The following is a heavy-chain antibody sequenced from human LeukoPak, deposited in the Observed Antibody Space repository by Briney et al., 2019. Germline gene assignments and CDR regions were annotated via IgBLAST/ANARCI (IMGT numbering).Heavy chain of an antibody. CDR2: IYYSGST. Sequence: KPSETLSLTCSVSGGSISSSSYFWGWICQPPGKGLEWIGSIYYSGSTYSNPSLKSRVTISVDTSKSQFSLKLTSVTAADTAVYYCARDGYTYGSFDYWGQGTLVTVSS. V-gene: IGHV4-39*01. CDR1: GGSISSSSYF. J-gene: IGHJ4*02. D-gene: IGHD5-18*01. CDR3: ARDGYTYGSFDY.